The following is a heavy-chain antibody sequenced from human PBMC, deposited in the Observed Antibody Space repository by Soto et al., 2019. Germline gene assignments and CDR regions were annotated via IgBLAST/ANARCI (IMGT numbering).Heavy chain of an antibody. Sequence: SETLSLTCTVSGGSISSGGYYWSWIRQHPGKGLEWIGYIYYSGSTYYNPSLKSRVTISVDTSKNQFSLKLSSVTAADTAVYYCARVRGYYDSSGYYYWLDYWGQGTLVTVSS. CDR2: IYYSGST. CDR3: ARVRGYYDSSGYYYWLDY. V-gene: IGHV4-31*03. CDR1: GGSISSGGYY. J-gene: IGHJ4*02. D-gene: IGHD3-22*01.